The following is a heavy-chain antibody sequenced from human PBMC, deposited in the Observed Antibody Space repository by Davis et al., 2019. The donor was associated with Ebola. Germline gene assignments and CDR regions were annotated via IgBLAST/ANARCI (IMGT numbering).Heavy chain of an antibody. CDR3: AKDLTSYYGSGDFFDY. J-gene: IGHJ4*02. D-gene: IGHD3-10*01. V-gene: IGHV3-23*01. Sequence: PWESLKISCAASGFLFSSYAMSWVRQAPGRGLEWVSSISASGGATFYADSVKGRIVMSRDNSNDTLYLRMNNLRAEDTAIYYCAKDLTSYYGSGDFFDYWGQGILVTVSS. CDR2: ISASGGAT. CDR1: GFLFSSYA.